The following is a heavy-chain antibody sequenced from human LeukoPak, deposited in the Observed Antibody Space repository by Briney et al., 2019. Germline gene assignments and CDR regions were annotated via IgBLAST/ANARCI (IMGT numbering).Heavy chain of an antibody. Sequence: GASVKVSCTASGGTFSSYAISWVRQAPGQGLEWMGRIIPIFGTANYAQKFQGRVTITTDESTSTAYMELSSLRSEDTAVYYCAREHPYSSSWDAFDIWGQGTMVTVSS. D-gene: IGHD6-13*01. V-gene: IGHV1-69*05. CDR3: AREHPYSSSWDAFDI. J-gene: IGHJ3*02. CDR1: GGTFSSYA. CDR2: IIPIFGTA.